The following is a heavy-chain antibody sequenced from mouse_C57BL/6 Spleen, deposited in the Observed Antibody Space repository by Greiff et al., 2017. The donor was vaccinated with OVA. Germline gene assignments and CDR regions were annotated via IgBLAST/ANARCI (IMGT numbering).Heavy chain of an antibody. CDR2: ISSGGSYT. CDR1: GFTFSSYG. CDR3: ASYRGRGFDY. J-gene: IGHJ2*01. V-gene: IGHV5-6*01. D-gene: IGHD3-1*01. Sequence: EVQGVESGGDLVKPGGSLKLSCAASGFTFSSYGMSWVRQTPDKRLEWVATISSGGSYTYYPDSVTGRFTISRDNAKNTLYLQMSSLKSEDTAMDYCASYRGRGFDYWGQGTTLTVSS.